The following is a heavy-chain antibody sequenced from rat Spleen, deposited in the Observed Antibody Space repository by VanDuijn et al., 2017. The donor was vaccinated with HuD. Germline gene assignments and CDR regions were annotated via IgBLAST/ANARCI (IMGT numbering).Heavy chain of an antibody. J-gene: IGHJ2*01. CDR2: ITNAAGST. Sequence: EVQLVESGGGLVQPGKSLKISCVASGFTFNKYWMTWIRQAPGKGLEWVASITNAAGSTYYPDSVQGRFTISRDNAKSTLYLQMNSLRSEDTAIYYCTGPFDYWGQGVMVTVSS. CDR1: GFTFNKYW. CDR3: TGPFDY. V-gene: IGHV5-31*01.